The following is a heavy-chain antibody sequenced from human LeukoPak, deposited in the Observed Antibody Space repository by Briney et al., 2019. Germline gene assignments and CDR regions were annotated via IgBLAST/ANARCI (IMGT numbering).Heavy chain of an antibody. Sequence: ASVKVSCKASGGTFSSYAISWVRQAPGQGLEWMGRIIPILGIANYAQKFQGRVTITADKSTSTAYMELSSLRSEDTAVYYCARGLASGHLDYCGQGTLVTVSS. V-gene: IGHV1-69*04. CDR3: ARGLASGHLDY. CDR1: GGTFSSYA. D-gene: IGHD3-10*01. J-gene: IGHJ4*02. CDR2: IIPILGIA.